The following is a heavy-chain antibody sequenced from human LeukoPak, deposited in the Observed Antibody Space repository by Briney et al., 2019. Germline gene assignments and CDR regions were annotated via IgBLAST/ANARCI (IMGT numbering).Heavy chain of an antibody. CDR3: ARQGITIFGVATKRRGWFDP. V-gene: IGHV4-38-2*02. CDR2: IYHSGST. CDR1: GYSISSGYY. Sequence: SETLSLTCTVSGYSISSGYYWGWIRQPPGKGLEWIGSIYHSGSTYYNPSLKSRVTISVDTSKNQFSLKLSSVTAADTAVYYCARQGITIFGVATKRRGWFDPWGQGTLVTVSS. D-gene: IGHD3-3*01. J-gene: IGHJ5*02.